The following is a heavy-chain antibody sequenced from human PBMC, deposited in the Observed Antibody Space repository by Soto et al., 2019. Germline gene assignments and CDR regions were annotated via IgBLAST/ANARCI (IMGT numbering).Heavy chain of an antibody. V-gene: IGHV4-31*03. J-gene: IGHJ4*02. CDR1: GASISSGTYY. CDR3: ARDRHGDEIDY. CDR2: IYYSGST. Sequence: QVQLQESGPGLVKPSQTLSLTCTVSGASISSGTYYWTWIRQHPGKGLEWIGYIYYSGSTYYNPSLKSRLTMSVDTSKNQFSLKLSSVTAAHTAVYFCARDRHGDEIDYWGQGTLVTVSS. D-gene: IGHD4-17*01.